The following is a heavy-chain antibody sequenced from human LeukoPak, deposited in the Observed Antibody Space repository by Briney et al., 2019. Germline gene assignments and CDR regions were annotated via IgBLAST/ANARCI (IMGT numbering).Heavy chain of an antibody. Sequence: ASVKVSCKASGYTFTSYYMHWVRQAPGQGLEWMGIINPSGGSTNYAQKFQGRVTMTRDTSTSTVYMELSSLRSEDTAVYYCAKDADDYYGSGNCFDYWGQGTLVTVSS. D-gene: IGHD3-10*01. CDR1: GYTFTSYY. V-gene: IGHV1-46*01. J-gene: IGHJ4*02. CDR2: INPSGGST. CDR3: AKDADDYYGSGNCFDY.